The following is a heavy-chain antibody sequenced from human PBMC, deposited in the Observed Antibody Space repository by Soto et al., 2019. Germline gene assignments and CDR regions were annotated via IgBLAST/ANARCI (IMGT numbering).Heavy chain of an antibody. CDR1: GFTFNTCA. CDR3: AKSSGKYYPESRVMHF. V-gene: IGHV3-30*18. D-gene: IGHD1-26*01. J-gene: IGHJ6*02. CDR2: ISYDASHT. Sequence: QVQVVESGGGVVQPGRSLRLSCAASGFTFNTCAMHWVRQAPGKGLEWVALISYDASHTDYADSVKGRFTISRDSSDNTLSLIMNSLRPEDTDVYYCAKSSGKYYPESRVMHFWGQGITVTVSS.